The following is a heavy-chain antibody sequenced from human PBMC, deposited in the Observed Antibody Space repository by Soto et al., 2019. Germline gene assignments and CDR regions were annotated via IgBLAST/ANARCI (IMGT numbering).Heavy chain of an antibody. D-gene: IGHD3-9*01. J-gene: IGHJ3*01. V-gene: IGHV4-4*02. CDR3: ARVVLTITRGAFDA. CDR2: ISHSGTS. CDR1: GGSISSSHS. Sequence: QVQLQESGPGLVKPSGTLSLTCAVSGGSISSSHSWTWVRQSPGKGLEYIGEISHSGTSNSNPSLKSRVTLSVDKSKNHFSLTLTSVTAADTAVYYCARVVLTITRGAFDAWGQGTLGSVSS.